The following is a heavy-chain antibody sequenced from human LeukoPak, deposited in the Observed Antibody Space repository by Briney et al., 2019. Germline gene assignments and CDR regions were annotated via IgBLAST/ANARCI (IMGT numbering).Heavy chain of an antibody. Sequence: SETLSLTCAVYGGSFSGYYWSWIRQPPGKGLEWIGEINHSGSTNYNPSLKSRVTISVDTSKNQFSLKLNSVTAADTAVYYCARGYARANYFDYWGQGTLVTVTS. CDR1: GGSFSGYY. CDR3: ARGYARANYFDY. J-gene: IGHJ4*02. D-gene: IGHD4-17*01. V-gene: IGHV4-34*01. CDR2: INHSGST.